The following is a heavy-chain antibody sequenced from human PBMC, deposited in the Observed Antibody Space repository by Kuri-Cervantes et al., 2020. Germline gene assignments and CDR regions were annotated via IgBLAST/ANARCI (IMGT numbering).Heavy chain of an antibody. CDR1: GDSISSGDYY. V-gene: IGHV4-30-4*01. D-gene: IGHD3-10*01. J-gene: IGHJ5*02. CDR2: IYYSGNT. CDR3: ARGAYYGSGSYYTRFDP. Sequence: SETLSLTCTVSGDSISSGDYYWTWIRQPPGKGLEWIGFIYYSGNTYYNSSLKSRLTISVDTSNNQFSLNLSSVTVADTAVYYCARGAYYGSGSYYTRFDPWGRGTLVTVSS.